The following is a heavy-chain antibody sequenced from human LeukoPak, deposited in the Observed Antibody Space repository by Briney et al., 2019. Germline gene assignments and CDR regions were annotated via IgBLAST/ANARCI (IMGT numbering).Heavy chain of an antibody. CDR3: AKRNLAGYFDY. V-gene: IGHV3-23*01. Sequence: PGGSLRLSCAASGFTFSTYGMTWVRQAPGKGLEWVSVISASGGSTYYADSVKGRFTIFRDNSKNTLYLQMNSLRAEDTAVYYCAKRNLAGYFDYWGQGTLVTVSS. J-gene: IGHJ4*02. CDR2: ISASGGST. D-gene: IGHD1-1*01. CDR1: GFTFSTYG.